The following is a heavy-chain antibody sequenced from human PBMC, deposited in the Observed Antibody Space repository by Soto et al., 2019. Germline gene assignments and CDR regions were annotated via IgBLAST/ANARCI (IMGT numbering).Heavy chain of an antibody. CDR1: GNTFTSYD. Sequence: QVQLVQSGAEVKKPGASVKVSCKASGNTFTSYDINWVRQATGHGLEWMGWINPNSRNIGYAQKFQGRVTMTRDTAIRTAYMEVSRLRSDDTAVYYCARGRASGSYYLLDYWGQGTLVTVSS. CDR3: ARGRASGSYYLLDY. J-gene: IGHJ4*02. CDR2: INPNSRNI. V-gene: IGHV1-8*01. D-gene: IGHD3-10*01.